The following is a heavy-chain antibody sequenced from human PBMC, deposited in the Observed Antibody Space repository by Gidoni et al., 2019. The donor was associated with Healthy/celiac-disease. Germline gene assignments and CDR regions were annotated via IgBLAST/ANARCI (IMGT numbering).Heavy chain of an antibody. CDR3: ARGGRLLFYDY. CDR1: GGPIRSYY. Sequence: QVQLQESGPGLVKPSETLSLTCAVSGGPIRSYYGSWIRQPAGKGLDWIGRIYPSGSTNYNPALKSRVTMSVDTSKNQFSLKLSSVTAADTAVYYCARGGRLLFYDYWGQGTLVTVSS. J-gene: IGHJ4*02. D-gene: IGHD2-21*02. CDR2: IYPSGST. V-gene: IGHV4-4*07.